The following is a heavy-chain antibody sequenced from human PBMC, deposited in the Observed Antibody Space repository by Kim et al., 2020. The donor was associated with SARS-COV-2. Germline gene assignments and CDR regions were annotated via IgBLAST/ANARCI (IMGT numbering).Heavy chain of an antibody. CDR3: ARGRYSGKYTNWFDP. Sequence: SETLSLTCTVSGDPVSSGSYYWSWIRQPPGKGLEWIGYIHSTGNTKYNPPLKSRVTMSVDTSNNQFSLKLTSVTAAETAVYFCARGRYSGKYTNWFDPWGQGTLVTVSS. J-gene: IGHJ5*02. CDR1: GDPVSSGSYY. D-gene: IGHD1-26*01. V-gene: IGHV4-61*01. CDR2: IHSTGNT.